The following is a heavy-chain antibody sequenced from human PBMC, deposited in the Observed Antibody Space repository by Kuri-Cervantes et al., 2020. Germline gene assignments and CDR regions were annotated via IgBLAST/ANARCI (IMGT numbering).Heavy chain of an antibody. V-gene: IGHV4-34*01. CDR2: INHRGST. CDR3: ARGSSWYRDWFDP. J-gene: IGHJ5*02. D-gene: IGHD6-13*01. CDR1: IGSFSSYF. Sequence: GSLRLSCDVYIGSFSSYFWSWIRQSPGKGLEWIGEINHRGSTNYNPSLMGRVTVSGDTSKKQFSLNLNSVTAADTAVYYCARGSSWYRDWFDPWGQGTLVTVSS.